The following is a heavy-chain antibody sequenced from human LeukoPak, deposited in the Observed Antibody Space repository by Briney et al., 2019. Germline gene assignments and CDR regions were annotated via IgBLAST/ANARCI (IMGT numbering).Heavy chain of an antibody. CDR2: IYYSGST. D-gene: IGHD3-22*01. Sequence: SETLSLTCTVSGGSISSYYWSWIRQSPGKGLEWIGYIYYSGSTDYNPSLKSRVTISVDTSKNQFSLKLSSVTAADTAVYYCARVRVSSGHHPWYFEYWGQGTLVTVTS. CDR3: ARVRVSSGHHPWYFEY. V-gene: IGHV4-59*01. CDR1: GGSISSYY. J-gene: IGHJ4*02.